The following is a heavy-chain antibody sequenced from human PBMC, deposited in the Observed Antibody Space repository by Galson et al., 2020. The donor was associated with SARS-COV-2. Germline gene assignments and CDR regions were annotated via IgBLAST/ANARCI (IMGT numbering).Heavy chain of an antibody. V-gene: IGHV3-30*18. CDR2: ISYDGSNK. J-gene: IGHJ4*02. CDR1: GFTFSSYG. CDR3: AKDRGSTGTSNFDY. Sequence: GGSLRLSCAASGFTFSSYGMHWVRQAPGKGLEWVAVISYDGSNKYYADSVKGRFTISRDNSKNTLYLQMNSLRAEDTAVYYCAKDRGSTGTSNFDYWGQGTLVTVSS. D-gene: IGHD3-10*01.